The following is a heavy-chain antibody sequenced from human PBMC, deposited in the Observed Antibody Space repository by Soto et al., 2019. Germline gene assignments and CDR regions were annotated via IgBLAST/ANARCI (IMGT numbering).Heavy chain of an antibody. CDR2: TYFRSKWYN. CDR3: AKGDNLGPKTGYAFDP. V-gene: IGHV6-1*01. CDR1: GDSVSSNTAS. Sequence: SQTLSLTCAISGDSVSSNTASWNWIRQSPSRGLEWLGRTYFRSKWYNDCAVSVKSRIIINPDTSNNQFSLQLNSVTPEDTAVYFCAKGDNLGPKTGYAFDPWGQG. J-gene: IGHJ5*02. D-gene: IGHD5-12*01.